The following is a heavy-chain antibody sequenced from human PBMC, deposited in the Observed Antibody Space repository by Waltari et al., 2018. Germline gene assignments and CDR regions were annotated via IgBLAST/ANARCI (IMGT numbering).Heavy chain of an antibody. CDR3: AKARGYYDSSGYYSDY. Sequence: EVQLLESGGGLVQPGGSLRLSCAASGFTFSSYAMSWVRQAPGKGLEWVSVIYSGGSSTYYADSVKCRFTISRDNSKNPLYLQMNSLRAEDTAVYYCAKARGYYDSSGYYSDYWGQGTLVTVSS. V-gene: IGHV3-23*03. CDR1: GFTFSSYA. D-gene: IGHD3-22*01. CDR2: IYSGGSST. J-gene: IGHJ4*02.